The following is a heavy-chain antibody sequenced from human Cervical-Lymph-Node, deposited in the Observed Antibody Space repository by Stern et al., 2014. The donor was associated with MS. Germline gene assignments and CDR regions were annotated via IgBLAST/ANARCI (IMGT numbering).Heavy chain of an antibody. Sequence: QVQLQESGPGLVKPSETLSLTCTVSGGSMSNMYWSWIRQPPGKGLEWIGYIYYSGSTYYNPSLESRVTISLDMSKTQFSLRLSSVTAADTAVYYCARGTTTVTPLDFGDWGQGTPVTVSS. J-gene: IGHJ4*02. V-gene: IGHV4-59*01. CDR3: ARGTTTVTPLDFGD. CDR1: GGSMSNMY. CDR2: IYYSGST. D-gene: IGHD4-17*01.